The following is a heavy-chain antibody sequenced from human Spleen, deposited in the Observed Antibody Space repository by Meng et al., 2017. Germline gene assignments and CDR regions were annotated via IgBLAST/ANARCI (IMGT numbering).Heavy chain of an antibody. J-gene: IGHJ4*02. CDR2: IDPKSGDT. Sequence: ASVKVSCKACGYTFSRYYMHWVRQAPGQWLEWMGRIDPKSGDTHYAQRFQGRVTMTGDTSISTAYMELSGLRSDDTAMYYCVRDEDISSAGKLFGDYWGQGTLVTVSS. V-gene: IGHV1-2*06. D-gene: IGHD6-13*01. CDR1: GYTFSRYY. CDR3: VRDEDISSAGKLFGDY.